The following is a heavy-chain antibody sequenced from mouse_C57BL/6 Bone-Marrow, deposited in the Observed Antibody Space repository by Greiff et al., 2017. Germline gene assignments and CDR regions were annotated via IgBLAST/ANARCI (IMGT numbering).Heavy chain of an antibody. CDR1: GFTFSSYA. J-gene: IGHJ4*01. Sequence: EVMLVESGGGLVKPGGSLKLSCAASGFTFSSYAMSWVRQTPEKRLAWVATISDAGSYTYYPDNVKGRFTISRDNTKNNLYLQMSHLKSEDTAMYYSAKDRLLMDYWGQGTSVTVSS. D-gene: IGHD2-10*01. CDR2: ISDAGSYT. CDR3: AKDRLLMDY. V-gene: IGHV5-4*01.